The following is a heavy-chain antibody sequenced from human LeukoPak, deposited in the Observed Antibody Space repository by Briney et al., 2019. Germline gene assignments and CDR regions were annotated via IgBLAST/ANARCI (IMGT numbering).Heavy chain of an antibody. V-gene: IGHV1-24*01. CDR1: GYTLTELS. CDR2: FDPEDGGT. J-gene: IGHJ4*02. CDR3: AVLAQGQQLVRSPPDY. Sequence: GASVTVSCKVSGYTLTELSMHWVRQAPGKGLEGVGGFDPEDGGTIYAQKFQGRVTMTEDTSTDTAYMELSSLRSEDTAVYYCAVLAQGQQLVRSPPDYWGQGTLVTVSS. D-gene: IGHD6-13*01.